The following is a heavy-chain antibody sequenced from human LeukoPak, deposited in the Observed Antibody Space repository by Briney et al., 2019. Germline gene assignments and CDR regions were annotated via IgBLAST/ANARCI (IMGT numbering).Heavy chain of an antibody. CDR3: ARYRYVDIVATGVDY. D-gene: IGHD5-12*01. V-gene: IGHV3-21*01. CDR1: GFTFSSYS. J-gene: IGHJ4*02. CDR2: ISSSSSYI. Sequence: GGSLRLSCAASGFTFSSYSMNWVRQAPGKGLEWVSSISSSSSYIYYADSVKGRFTISRDNAKNSLYLQMNSLRAEDTAVYYYARYRYVDIVATGVDYWGQGTLVTVSS.